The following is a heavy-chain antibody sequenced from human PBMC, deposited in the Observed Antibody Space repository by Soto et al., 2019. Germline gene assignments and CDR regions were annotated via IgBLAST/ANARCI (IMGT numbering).Heavy chain of an antibody. V-gene: IGHV1-69*01. Sequence: QVQLVQSGAEVKKPGSSVKVSCKASGGTFSSYAISWVRQAPGQGLEWMGGIIPIFGTANYAQKFQGRVTITADETTSTAYMELSSLRSEDTAGEHCASDGQSGYYYELDDWGQGTLVTAAS. CDR1: GGTFSSYA. CDR3: ASDGQSGYYYELDD. J-gene: IGHJ4*02. CDR2: IIPIFGTA. D-gene: IGHD3-22*01.